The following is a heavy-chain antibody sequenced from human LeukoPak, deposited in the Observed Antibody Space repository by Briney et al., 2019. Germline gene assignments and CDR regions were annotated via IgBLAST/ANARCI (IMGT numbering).Heavy chain of an antibody. CDR1: GFTFSRYA. CDR2: ISHDGSKT. V-gene: IGHV3-30-3*01. Sequence: PGGSLRLSCAASGFTFSRYALHWVRQGPGKGLQWVAVISHDGSKTDYADSVKGRFTISRDNAKNSLYLQMNSLRAEDTAVYYCARDYGDLKGGNYFDYWGQGTPVTVSS. CDR3: ARDYGDLKGGNYFDY. J-gene: IGHJ4*02. D-gene: IGHD4-17*01.